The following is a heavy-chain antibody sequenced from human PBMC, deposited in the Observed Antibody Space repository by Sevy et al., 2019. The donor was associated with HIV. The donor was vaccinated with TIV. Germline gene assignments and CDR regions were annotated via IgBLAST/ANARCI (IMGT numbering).Heavy chain of an antibody. Sequence: ASVKVSCRASGNTFTAYYVHWVRQAPGQGLEWMGWINPNSGATKYAQKFRGRVTMTRDTSFSAVYMDLSRLTSADTAVYYCALGTIFEPNYFDPWGQGTLVTV. V-gene: IGHV1-2*02. CDR2: INPNSGAT. J-gene: IGHJ5*02. CDR1: GNTFTAYY. CDR3: ALGTIFEPNYFDP. D-gene: IGHD3-3*01.